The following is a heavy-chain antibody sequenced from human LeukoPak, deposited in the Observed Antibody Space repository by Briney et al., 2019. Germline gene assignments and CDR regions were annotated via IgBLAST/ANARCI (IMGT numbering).Heavy chain of an antibody. CDR2: ISSSSSYI. CDR1: GFTFSSYS. CDR3: ARDRGQCGGTHLDY. J-gene: IGHJ4*02. D-gene: IGHD4-23*01. Sequence: PGGSLRLSCAASGFTFSSYSMNWVRQAPGKGLEWVSSISSSSSYIYYADSVKGRFTISRDNAKNSLYLQMNSLRAEDTAVYYCARDRGQCGGTHLDYWGQGTLVTVSS. V-gene: IGHV3-21*01.